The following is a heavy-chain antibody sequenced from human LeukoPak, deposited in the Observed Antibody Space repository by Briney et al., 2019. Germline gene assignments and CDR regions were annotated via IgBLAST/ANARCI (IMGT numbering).Heavy chain of an antibody. CDR1: GYTLSELS. J-gene: IGHJ4*02. D-gene: IGHD2-21*01. CDR2: FDPEDGET. Sequence: GPSVKVSCKVSGYTLSELSLHWVGLDHGKGLEWMGGFDPEDGETIYAQKFQGRVTMTEDTSTDTAYMELSSLRSEDTAVYYCATDLLLGPDYWGQGTLVTVSS. CDR3: ATDLLLGPDY. V-gene: IGHV1-24*01.